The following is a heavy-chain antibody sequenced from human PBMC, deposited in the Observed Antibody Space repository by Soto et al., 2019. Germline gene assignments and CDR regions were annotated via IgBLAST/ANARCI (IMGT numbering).Heavy chain of an antibody. CDR2: IYYSGST. D-gene: IGHD3-3*01. V-gene: IGHV4-30-4*01. Sequence: SETLSLTCTVSGGSISSGDYYWSWIRQPPGKGLEWIGYIYYSGSTYYNPSLKSRVTISVDTSKNQFSLKLSSVTAADTAVYYCARDYQLRFLEEYYYYGVDVWGQGTTVTVSS. CDR1: GGSISSGDYY. J-gene: IGHJ6*02. CDR3: ARDYQLRFLEEYYYYGVDV.